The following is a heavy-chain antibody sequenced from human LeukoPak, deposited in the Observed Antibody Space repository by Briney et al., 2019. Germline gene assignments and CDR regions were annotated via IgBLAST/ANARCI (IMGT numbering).Heavy chain of an antibody. CDR1: GGSLSSSSYY. Sequence: SETLSLTCTVSGGSLSSSSYYWGWIRQPPGKGLEWIGSIYYSGSTYYNPSLKSRVTISVDTSKNQFSLKLSSVTAADTAVYYCARTAPPSLIDYWGQGTLVTVSS. CDR3: ARTAPPSLIDY. V-gene: IGHV4-39*01. J-gene: IGHJ4*02. CDR2: IYYSGST.